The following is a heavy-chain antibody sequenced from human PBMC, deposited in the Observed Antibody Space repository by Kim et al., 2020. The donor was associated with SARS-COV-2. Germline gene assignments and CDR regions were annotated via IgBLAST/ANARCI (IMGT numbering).Heavy chain of an antibody. CDR1: GGSISSYY. CDR3: ARFPVDWIDP. Sequence: SETLSLTCTVSGGSISSYYWSWIRQPPGKGLEWIGYIYYSGSTNYNPSLKSRVTISVDTSKNQFSLKLSSVTAADTAVYYCARFPVDWIDPWGQGTLVTVSS. J-gene: IGHJ5*02. V-gene: IGHV4-59*01. D-gene: IGHD2-15*01. CDR2: IYYSGST.